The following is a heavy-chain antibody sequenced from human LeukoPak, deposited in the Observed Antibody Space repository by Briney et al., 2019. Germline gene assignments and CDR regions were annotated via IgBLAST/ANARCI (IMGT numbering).Heavy chain of an antibody. D-gene: IGHD1-26*01. V-gene: IGHV4-39*07. CDR1: GGSIRSTSYY. CDR3: ARIGGSFYFYYFMDV. CDR2: IFYTGST. Sequence: PSETLSLTCSVSGGSIRSTSYYWGWIRQPPGKGLEWIGNIFYTGSTYYNPSLKGRVTISIDTSRNQFSLKLSSVTAADTAVYYCARIGGSFYFYYFMDVWGKGTTVTVSS. J-gene: IGHJ6*03.